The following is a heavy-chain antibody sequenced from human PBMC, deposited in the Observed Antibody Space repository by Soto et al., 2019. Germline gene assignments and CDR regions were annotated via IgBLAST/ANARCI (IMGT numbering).Heavy chain of an antibody. CDR3: ARERCSSTSCKDDAFDI. CDR1: GYTFTSYY. D-gene: IGHD2-2*01. CDR2: INPSGGST. V-gene: IGHV1-46*03. J-gene: IGHJ3*02. Sequence: ASVKVSCKASGYTFTSYYMHWVRQAPGQRLEWIGIINPSGGSTSYAQKFQGRVTMTRDTSTSSVYMELSSLRSEDTAVYYCARERCSSTSCKDDAFDIWGQGTMVTVSS.